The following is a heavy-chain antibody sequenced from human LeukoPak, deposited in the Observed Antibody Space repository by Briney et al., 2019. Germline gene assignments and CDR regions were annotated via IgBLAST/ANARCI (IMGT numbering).Heavy chain of an antibody. CDR2: INTDGSST. CDR3: ARGRIDCSSTSCYGGGSDY. J-gene: IGHJ4*02. V-gene: IGHV3-74*01. CDR1: GFTFSSHW. D-gene: IGHD2-2*01. Sequence: PGGSLRLSCAASGFTFSSHWMYWVSQAPGKGLVWVSRINTDGSSTSYADSVKGRFTISRDNAKNTLHLQMNSLRAEDTAVYCCARGRIDCSSTSCYGGGSDYWGQGTLVTVSS.